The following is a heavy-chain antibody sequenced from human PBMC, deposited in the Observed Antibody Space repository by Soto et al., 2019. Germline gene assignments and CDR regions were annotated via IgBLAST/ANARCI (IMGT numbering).Heavy chain of an antibody. CDR2: IYYSGST. CDR1: GGSISSYY. Sequence: SETLSLTCTVSGGSISSYYRSWIRQPPGKGLEWIGYIYYSGSTNYNPSLKSRVTISVDTSKNQFSLKLSSVTAAVSAVYYCARGERDDSLFDYWGQGTLVTVSS. CDR3: ARGERDDSLFDY. J-gene: IGHJ4*02. D-gene: IGHD2-15*01. V-gene: IGHV4-59*01.